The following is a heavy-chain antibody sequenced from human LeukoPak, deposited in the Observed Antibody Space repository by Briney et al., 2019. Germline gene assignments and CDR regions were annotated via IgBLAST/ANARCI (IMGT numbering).Heavy chain of an antibody. CDR2: ISASADST. CDR1: GFAFVSFA. J-gene: IGHJ3*02. D-gene: IGHD3-10*01. V-gene: IGHV3-23*01. Sequence: PGGSLRLSCEASGFAFVSFAMSWVRQAPEKGLEWVSTISASADSTDHADSVKGRFTISRDNSKNTLYLQMNSLGAEDTAMYYCAKDLMVRGVIIRGHDAFDIWGQGTMVTVSS. CDR3: AKDLMVRGVIIRGHDAFDI.